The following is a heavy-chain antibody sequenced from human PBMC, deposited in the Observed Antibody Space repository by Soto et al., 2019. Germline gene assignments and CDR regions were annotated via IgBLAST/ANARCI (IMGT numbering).Heavy chain of an antibody. Sequence: NPSETLSLTCIVSGGSISSYYWSWIRQPPGKGLEWIGYIYYSESTNYNPSLKSRVTISVDTSKNQFSLKLSSVTAADTAVYYCARRYGDCFDYWGQGTLVTVSS. D-gene: IGHD4-17*01. V-gene: IGHV4-59*08. CDR2: IYYSEST. CDR1: GGSISSYY. CDR3: ARRYGDCFDY. J-gene: IGHJ4*02.